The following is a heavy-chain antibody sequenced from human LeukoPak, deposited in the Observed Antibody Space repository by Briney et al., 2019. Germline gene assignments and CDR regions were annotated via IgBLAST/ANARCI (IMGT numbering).Heavy chain of an antibody. Sequence: GGSLRLSCAASGFTFSDYYMTWIRQVPGKGLEWVSYISGVADVIYYADSVKGRFSISRDNAKSSVYLQMNSLRVEDTALYYCARGGAHGMDVWGQGTTVTVSS. CDR2: ISGVADVI. D-gene: IGHD1-26*01. CDR1: GFTFSDYY. CDR3: ARGGAHGMDV. J-gene: IGHJ6*02. V-gene: IGHV3-11*01.